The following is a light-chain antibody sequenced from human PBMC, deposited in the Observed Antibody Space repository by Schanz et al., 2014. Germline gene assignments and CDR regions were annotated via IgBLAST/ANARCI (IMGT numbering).Light chain of an antibody. J-gene: IGKJ2*01. CDR2: DAS. V-gene: IGKV1-5*01. CDR3: QQANSFPYT. Sequence: DIQMTQSPSTLSASIGDRVTITCRASQNINDWLAWYQQKPGKAPRLLINDASTLKSGVPSRFSGSGSGTDFTLTISSLQPEDFATYYCQQANSFPYTFGQGTKLEIK. CDR1: QNINDW.